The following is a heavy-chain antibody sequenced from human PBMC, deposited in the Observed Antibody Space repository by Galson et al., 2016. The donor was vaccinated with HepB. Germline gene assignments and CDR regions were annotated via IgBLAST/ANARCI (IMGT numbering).Heavy chain of an antibody. V-gene: IGHV5-51*01. CDR3: ARRGTGIAAASGF. CDR2: IYPGDSNT. D-gene: IGHD6-13*01. J-gene: IGHJ4*02. CDR1: GYIFSNYW. Sequence: QSGAEVKKPGESLKISCRGSGYIFSNYWIAWVRQMPGKGLEWMGTIYPGDSNTKYSPSLQGQVTISADKSISTAYLLWSSLKASDTAMYYCARRGTGIAAASGFWGQGTLVTVSS.